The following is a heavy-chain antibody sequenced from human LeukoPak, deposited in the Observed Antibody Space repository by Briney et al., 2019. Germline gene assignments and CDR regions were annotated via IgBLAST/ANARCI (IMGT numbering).Heavy chain of an antibody. CDR1: GFTFDDYG. Sequence: GGSLRLSCAASGFTFDDYGMSWVRQAPGKGLEWVANIKQDGSEKYYVDSVKGRFTISRDNAKNSLYLQMNSLRAEDTAVYYCARVSEYYGSGSYYKWGQGTLVTVSS. D-gene: IGHD3-10*01. V-gene: IGHV3-7*01. CDR2: IKQDGSEK. J-gene: IGHJ4*02. CDR3: ARVSEYYGSGSYYK.